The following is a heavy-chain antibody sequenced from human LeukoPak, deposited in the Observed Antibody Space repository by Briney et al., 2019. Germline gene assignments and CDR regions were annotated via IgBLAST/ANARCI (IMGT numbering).Heavy chain of an antibody. Sequence: PSETLSLTCTVSGGSISSYYWSWIRQPPGKGLEWIGYIYYSGSTKYDPSLKRRVTISVDTSKNQFSLELSSVTAADTAVYYCAGRMGTSGWLDYWGQGTLVTVSS. D-gene: IGHD6-19*01. CDR1: GGSISSYY. CDR2: IYYSGST. CDR3: AGRMGTSGWLDY. J-gene: IGHJ4*02. V-gene: IGHV4-59*08.